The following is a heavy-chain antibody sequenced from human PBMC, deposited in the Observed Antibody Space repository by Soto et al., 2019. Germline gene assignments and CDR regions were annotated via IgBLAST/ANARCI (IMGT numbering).Heavy chain of an antibody. CDR1: GYTFTSYA. CDR3: ASDVYSSSGYYFDY. J-gene: IGHJ4*02. CDR2: INAGNGHT. Sequence: QVQLVQSGAEVKKPGASVKVSCKASGYTFTSYAMHWVRQAPGQRLEWMGWINAGNGHTKYSQKFQGRVTITRDTSASTAYMELSSLRSKDTAVYYCASDVYSSSGYYFDYWGQGTLVTVSS. V-gene: IGHV1-3*01. D-gene: IGHD6-13*01.